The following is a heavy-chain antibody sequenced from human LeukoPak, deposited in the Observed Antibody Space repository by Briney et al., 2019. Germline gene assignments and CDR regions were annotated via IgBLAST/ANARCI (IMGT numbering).Heavy chain of an antibody. J-gene: IGHJ4*02. CDR2: ISSSSSYI. Sequence: GGSLRLSCAASGFTFSSYSMNWVRQAPGKGLEWVSSISSSSSYIYYADSVKGRFTISRDNAKNSLYLQMNSLRAEDTAVYYCARMTGYNPYYFDYWGQGTLVTVSS. D-gene: IGHD5-24*01. V-gene: IGHV3-21*01. CDR3: ARMTGYNPYYFDY. CDR1: GFTFSSYS.